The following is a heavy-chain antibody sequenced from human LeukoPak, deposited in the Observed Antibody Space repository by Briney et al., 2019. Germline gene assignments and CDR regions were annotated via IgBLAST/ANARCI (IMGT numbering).Heavy chain of an antibody. V-gene: IGHV4-61*02. D-gene: IGHD3-3*01. CDR3: ARGRITIFGVDRNWFDP. J-gene: IGHJ5*02. CDR1: GGSISSGSYY. CDR2: IYTSGST. Sequence: PSETLSLTCTVSGGSISSGSYYWSWIRQPAGKGLEWIGRIYTSGSTNYNPSLKSRVTISVDTSKNQFSLKLSSVTAADTAVYYCARGRITIFGVDRNWFDPWGQGTLVTVSS.